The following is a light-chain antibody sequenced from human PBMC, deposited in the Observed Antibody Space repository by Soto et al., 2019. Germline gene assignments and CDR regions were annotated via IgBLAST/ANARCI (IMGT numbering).Light chain of an antibody. CDR1: QSVSNSS. J-gene: IGKJ2*01. CDR2: AAS. V-gene: IGKV3-20*01. Sequence: EIVLTQSPGTLSLSPGERATFSCRASQSVSNSSLAWYHQKPGQAPRLLLFAASRRATGIPDTCSGSGSGTDFTLTISRLEHEDFAVYYCQVYGNSPMYTFGQGTRLEIK. CDR3: QVYGNSPMYT.